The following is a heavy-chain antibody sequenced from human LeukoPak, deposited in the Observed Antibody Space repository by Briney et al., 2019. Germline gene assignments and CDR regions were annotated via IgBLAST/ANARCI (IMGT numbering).Heavy chain of an antibody. Sequence: SGGSLRLSCAASGFTFSSNSMNWVRQAPGKGLEWVSYISSTGGTIYYADSMKGRFTISRDNAKNSLYLQMNSLRAEDTAVYYCASQTVAGRGGDAFDIWGQGTMVTVSS. CDR1: GFTFSSNS. J-gene: IGHJ3*02. D-gene: IGHD6-19*01. CDR2: ISSTGGTI. V-gene: IGHV3-48*04. CDR3: ASQTVAGRGGDAFDI.